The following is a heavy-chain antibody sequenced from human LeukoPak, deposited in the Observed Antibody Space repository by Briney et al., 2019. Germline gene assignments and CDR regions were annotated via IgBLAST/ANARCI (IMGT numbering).Heavy chain of an antibody. J-gene: IGHJ4*02. CDR3: ARDYYGEVGVDY. CDR1: GFTVSSNY. D-gene: IGHD4-17*01. Sequence: GGSLRLSCAASGFTVSSNYMSWVRQAPGKGLEWVSVIYSGGSTYYADSVKGRFTISRDNSKNTLYLQMNSLRAEDTAVYYCARDYYGEVGVDYWGQGTLVTVSS. V-gene: IGHV3-66*01. CDR2: IYSGGST.